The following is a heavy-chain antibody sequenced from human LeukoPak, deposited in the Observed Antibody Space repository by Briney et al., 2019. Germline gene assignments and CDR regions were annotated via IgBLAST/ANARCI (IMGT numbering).Heavy chain of an antibody. D-gene: IGHD3-22*01. CDR1: GFTFSSYA. V-gene: IGHV3-23*01. Sequence: GGSLRLSCAASGFTFSSYAMSWVRQAPGKGLEWVSTISGSGDSTYYADSVKGRFTISRDNSKNTLYLQMNSLRAEDAAVYYCAKRKILDSCSYYHSPHFDYWGQGTLVTVSS. CDR2: ISGSGDST. J-gene: IGHJ4*02. CDR3: AKRKILDSCSYYHSPHFDY.